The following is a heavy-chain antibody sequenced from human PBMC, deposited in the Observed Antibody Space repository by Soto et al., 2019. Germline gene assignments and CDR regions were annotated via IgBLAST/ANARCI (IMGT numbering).Heavy chain of an antibody. CDR3: AIRGASQWLKF. J-gene: IGHJ4*02. CDR1: GYKVSTWHNFTSYW. CDR2: IYPGDSDT. D-gene: IGHD6-19*01. Sequence: PGESLKISCMGSGYKVSTWHNFTSYWIAWVRQMPGEGLEWMGIIYPGDSDTRYSPSFQGQVTISADKSISTAYLQWSSLKASDTAIYYCAIRGASQWLKFWGQGTLVTVSS. V-gene: IGHV5-51*01.